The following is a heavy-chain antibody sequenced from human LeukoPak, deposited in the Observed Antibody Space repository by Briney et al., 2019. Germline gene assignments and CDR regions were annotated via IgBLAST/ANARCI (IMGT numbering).Heavy chain of an antibody. J-gene: IGHJ4*02. CDR3: ARAGRAGDYGYYFHY. CDR2: VYYSGTT. V-gene: IGHV4-59*01. Sequence: PSETLSLTCTVSGDFISTYYWSWIWQPPGKGLERIGFVYYSGTTDYNPSLNSRVTISIDTSKNQFSLKVYSVTAADTATYFCARAGRAGDYGYYFHYWGQGALVTVSS. CDR1: GDFISTYY. D-gene: IGHD4-17*01.